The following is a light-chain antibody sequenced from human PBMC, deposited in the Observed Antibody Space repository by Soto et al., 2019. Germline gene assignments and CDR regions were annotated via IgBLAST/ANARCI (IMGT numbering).Light chain of an antibody. CDR2: EAS. CDR3: QQYENLPT. V-gene: IGKV3D-15*01. J-gene: IGKJ5*01. Sequence: EVVMPQSPATVPVSLGDRVPLSCRASQSVGRNLAWYQQKPGQTPRLLIYEASSRDTGVPTRFSGSGSGTEFTLTITSLQSDDFAVYYCQQYENLPTVGNGTRLAIK. CDR1: QSVGRN.